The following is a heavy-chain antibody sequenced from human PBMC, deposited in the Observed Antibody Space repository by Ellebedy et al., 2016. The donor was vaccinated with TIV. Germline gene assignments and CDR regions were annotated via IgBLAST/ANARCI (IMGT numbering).Heavy chain of an antibody. V-gene: IGHV1-18*01. CDR1: GYTFTSYG. J-gene: IGHJ3*02. CDR3: ARDLDILTGRYNGDAFDI. D-gene: IGHD3-9*01. CDR2: ISAYNGNT. Sequence: ASVNVSCXSSGYTFTSYGISWVRQAPGQGLEWMGWISAYNGNTNYAQKLQGRVTMTTDTSTSTAYMELRSLRSDDTAVYYCARDLDILTGRYNGDAFDIWGQGTMVTVSS.